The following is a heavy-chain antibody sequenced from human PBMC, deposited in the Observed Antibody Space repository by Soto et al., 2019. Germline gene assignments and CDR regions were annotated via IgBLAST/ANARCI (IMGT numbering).Heavy chain of an antibody. CDR1: GFTFSSYA. CDR2: ISGSGGST. CDR3: AKDSSYGSGSFYYDY. D-gene: IGHD3-10*01. J-gene: IGHJ4*02. V-gene: IGHV3-23*01. Sequence: PGRSRRLSCAASGFTFSSYAMSWVRQAPGKGLEWVSAISGSGGSTYYADSVKGRFTISRDNSKNTLYLQMNSLRAEDTAVYYCAKDSSYGSGSFYYDYWGQGTLVTVSS.